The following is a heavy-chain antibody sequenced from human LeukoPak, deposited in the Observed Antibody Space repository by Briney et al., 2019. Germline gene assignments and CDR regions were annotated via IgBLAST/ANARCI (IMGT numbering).Heavy chain of an antibody. J-gene: IGHJ4*02. CDR1: GFTFSSYW. Sequence: GGSLRLSCAASGFTFSSYWMSWVRQAPGKGLEWVANIKQDGSEKYYVDSVKGRFTISRDNVKNSLYLQMNSLRAEDTAVYYCARDGAPYDYVWGNFDYWGQGTLVTVSS. D-gene: IGHD3-16*01. CDR2: IKQDGSEK. V-gene: IGHV3-7*01. CDR3: ARDGAPYDYVWGNFDY.